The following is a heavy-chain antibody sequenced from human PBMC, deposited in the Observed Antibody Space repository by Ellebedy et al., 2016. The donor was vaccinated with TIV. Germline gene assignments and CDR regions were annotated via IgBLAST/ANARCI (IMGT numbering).Heavy chain of an antibody. Sequence: PGGSLRLSCAASGFTFSDHYMSWIRQAPGKGLEWVSYISNTNDIFYADSVWGRFTISRDNAKNSLYLQMDSLRDEDTAVFYCVGDRNWAFELWGQGTMVTVSS. CDR3: VGDRNWAFEL. CDR1: GFTFSDHY. J-gene: IGHJ3*01. CDR2: ISNTNDI. V-gene: IGHV3-69-1*01.